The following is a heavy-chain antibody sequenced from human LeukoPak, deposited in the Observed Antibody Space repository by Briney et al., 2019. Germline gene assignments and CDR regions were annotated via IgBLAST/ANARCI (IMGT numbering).Heavy chain of an antibody. D-gene: IGHD3-3*01. CDR2: IYTSGST. CDR3: ARDSRSLYDFWSGYYNSWFDP. V-gene: IGHV4-61*02. CDR1: GGSISSGSYY. Sequence: SETLSLTCTVSGGSISSGSYYWSWIRQPAGKGLQWIGRIYTSGSTNYNPSLKSRVTISVDTSKNQFSLKLRSVTAAATAVYYCARDSRSLYDFWSGYYNSWFDPWGQGTLVTVSS. J-gene: IGHJ5*02.